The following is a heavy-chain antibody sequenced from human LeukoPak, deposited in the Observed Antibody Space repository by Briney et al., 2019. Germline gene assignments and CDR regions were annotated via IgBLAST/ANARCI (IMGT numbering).Heavy chain of an antibody. D-gene: IGHD2-21*02. CDR3: ARSHIVVVTGSYDI. CDR1: GGSINSGSYY. Sequence: SQTLSLTCTVSGGSINSGSYYWSWIRQPAGKGLEWIGRIYTSGSTNYNPSLKSRVTISVDTSKNQFSLKLSSVTAADTAVYYCARSHIVVVTGSYDIWGQGTMVTVSS. CDR2: IYTSGST. J-gene: IGHJ3*02. V-gene: IGHV4-61*02.